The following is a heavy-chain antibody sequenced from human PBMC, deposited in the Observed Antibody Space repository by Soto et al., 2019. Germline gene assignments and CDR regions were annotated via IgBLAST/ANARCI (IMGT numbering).Heavy chain of an antibody. CDR1: GYTYASYG. V-gene: IGHV1-8*02. CDR2: MNPNSGNT. CDR3: ARDNEGIAAPGGLQH. D-gene: IGHD6-13*01. Sequence: GTSVKVTCKDSGYTYASYGSSWVRQATGQGLEWMGWMNPNSGNTGYAQKFQGRVTMTRDTSTSTVYMELSSLKSEDTAVYYCARDNEGIAAPGGLQHWGQGTLVTVSS. J-gene: IGHJ1*01.